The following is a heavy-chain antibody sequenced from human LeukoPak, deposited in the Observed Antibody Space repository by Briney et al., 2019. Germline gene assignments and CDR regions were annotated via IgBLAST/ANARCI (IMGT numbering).Heavy chain of an antibody. Sequence: GGSLRLSCAASRFTFSNYGMHWVRQAPGKGLEWVAFIRYDGSNKYYADSVKDRFIISRDNSKNTLYLQMISLRAEETAVYYCARVRGGSGRSYAADAFDIWGQGTMVTVSS. CDR1: RFTFSNYG. J-gene: IGHJ3*02. V-gene: IGHV3-30*02. CDR2: IRYDGSNK. CDR3: ARVRGGSGRSYAADAFDI. D-gene: IGHD1-26*01.